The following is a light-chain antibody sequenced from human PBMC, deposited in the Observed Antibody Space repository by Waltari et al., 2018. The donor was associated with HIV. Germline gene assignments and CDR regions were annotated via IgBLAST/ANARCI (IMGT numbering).Light chain of an antibody. Sequence: DIQMTQSPSSLSASVGDCVTITCRASQSSSSYLNWYQQKPGKAPKLLIYAASSLQSGVPARFSGSGSGTDFTLTISSLQPEDFATYYCQQSYRTPTWTFGQGTKVEIK. V-gene: IGKV1-39*01. CDR2: AAS. J-gene: IGKJ1*01. CDR3: QQSYRTPTWT. CDR1: QSSSSY.